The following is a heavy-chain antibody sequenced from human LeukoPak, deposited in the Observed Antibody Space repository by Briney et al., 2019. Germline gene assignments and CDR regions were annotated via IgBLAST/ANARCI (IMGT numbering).Heavy chain of an antibody. CDR3: ARYSRVVAATLGYYYGMDV. CDR1: GYTFTNYG. CDR2: ISAYNGNT. D-gene: IGHD2-15*01. J-gene: IGHJ6*02. V-gene: IGHV1-18*01. Sequence: ASVKVSCKASGYTFTNYGISWVRQAPGQGLEWMGWISAYNGNTNYAQKLQGRVTMTTDTSTSTAYMELRSLRSDDTAVYYCARYSRVVAATLGYYYGMDVWGQGTTVTVSS.